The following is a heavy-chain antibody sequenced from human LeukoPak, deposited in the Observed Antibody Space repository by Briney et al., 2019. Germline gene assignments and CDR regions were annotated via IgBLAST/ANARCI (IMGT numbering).Heavy chain of an antibody. CDR1: GGSFSGYY. Sequence: PSETLSLTCAVYGGSFSGYYWSWIRQPPGKGLEWIGEINHSGSTNYNPSLKSRVTISVDTSKNQFSLKLSSVTAADTAVYYCARSIAAAANGGYNWFDPWGQGTLVTVSS. CDR2: INHSGST. CDR3: ARSIAAAANGGYNWFDP. V-gene: IGHV4-34*01. J-gene: IGHJ5*02. D-gene: IGHD6-13*01.